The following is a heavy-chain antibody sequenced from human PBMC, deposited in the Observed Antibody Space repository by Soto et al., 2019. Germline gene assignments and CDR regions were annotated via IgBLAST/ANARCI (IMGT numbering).Heavy chain of an antibody. D-gene: IGHD6-13*01. V-gene: IGHV3-23*01. CDR2: IGGGDGST. J-gene: IGHJ3*02. Sequence: EVQLLESGGGLVQPGGSLRLSCAASGFTFINYAMSWVRQAPGKGLEWVSTIGGGDGSTYYADSVKGRFTISRDNSNSGMYLQMNSLRVGDTAIYDCAKGILVKPPGTRTFDIWGQGTMVIVSS. CDR1: GFTFINYA. CDR3: AKGILVKPPGTRTFDI.